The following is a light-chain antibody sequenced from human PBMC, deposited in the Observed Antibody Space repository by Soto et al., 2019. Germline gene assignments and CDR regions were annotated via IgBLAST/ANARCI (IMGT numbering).Light chain of an antibody. CDR2: RNN. Sequence: QSVLTQPPSASGTPGQRVTISCSASSSNIGSNSVYWYQHLPGTAPKLLIYRNNHRPSGVPDRISGSKSGTSASLAISGLRSEDEADYYCATWHDSLRVWVFGGGTKLTV. CDR1: SSNIGSNS. V-gene: IGLV1-47*01. CDR3: ATWHDSLRVWV. J-gene: IGLJ3*02.